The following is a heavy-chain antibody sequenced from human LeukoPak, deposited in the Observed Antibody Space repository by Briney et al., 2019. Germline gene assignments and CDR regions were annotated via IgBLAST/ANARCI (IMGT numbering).Heavy chain of an antibody. CDR3: AKDHALVTFGGAYDY. CDR1: GFTFSSYS. V-gene: IGHV3-21*01. J-gene: IGHJ4*02. CDR2: ISSSSSYI. Sequence: GGSLRLSCAASGFTFSSYSMNWVRQAPGKGLGWVSSISSSSSYIYYADSVKGRFTISRDNAKNSLYLQMNSLRAEDTAVYYCAKDHALVTFGGAYDYWGQGTLVTVSS. D-gene: IGHD3-16*01.